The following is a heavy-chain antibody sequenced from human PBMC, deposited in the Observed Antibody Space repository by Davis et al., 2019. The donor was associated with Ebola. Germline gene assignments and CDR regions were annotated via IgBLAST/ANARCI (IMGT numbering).Heavy chain of an antibody. D-gene: IGHD5-18*01. J-gene: IGHJ6*02. CDR2: IDQDGSEK. V-gene: IGHV3-7*01. CDR1: GFTFSRYW. CDR3: ARDRSLGYSYGYDYYYYGMDV. Sequence: GGSLRLSCAASGFTFSRYWMSWVRQAPGKGLEWVASIDQDGSEKYCVDSVKGRFTISRDNSKNTLYLQMNSLRAEDTAVYYCARDRSLGYSYGYDYYYYGMDVWGQGTTVTVSS.